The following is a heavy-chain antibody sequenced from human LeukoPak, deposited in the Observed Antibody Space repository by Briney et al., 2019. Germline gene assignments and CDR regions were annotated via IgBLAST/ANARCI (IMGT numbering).Heavy chain of an antibody. CDR3: ARGLRGYSYGYIDYYYMDV. D-gene: IGHD5-18*01. Sequence: PSETLSLTCTVSGGSISSGSYYWSWIRQPAGKGLEWIGRIYTSGSTNYNPSLKSRVTISVDTSKNRFSLKLSSVTAADTAVYYCARGLRGYSYGYIDYYYMDVWGKGTTVTISS. J-gene: IGHJ6*03. CDR2: IYTSGST. V-gene: IGHV4-61*02. CDR1: GGSISSGSYY.